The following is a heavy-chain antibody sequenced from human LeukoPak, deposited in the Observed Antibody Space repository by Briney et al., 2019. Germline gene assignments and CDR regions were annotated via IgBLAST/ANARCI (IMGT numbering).Heavy chain of an antibody. CDR3: ARGGDGYNNPNFDY. CDR2: ISSSSSYI. V-gene: IGHV3-21*01. Sequence: GGSLRLSCAASGFTFSSYSMNWVRQAPGKGLEWVSSISSSSSYIYYADSVKGRFTISRDNAKNSLYLQMNSLRAEDTAVYYCARGGDGYNNPNFDYWGQGTLVTVSS. J-gene: IGHJ4*02. D-gene: IGHD5-24*01. CDR1: GFTFSSYS.